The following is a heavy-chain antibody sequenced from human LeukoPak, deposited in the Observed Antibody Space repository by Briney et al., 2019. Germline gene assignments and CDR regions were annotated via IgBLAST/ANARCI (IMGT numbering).Heavy chain of an antibody. CDR3: ARRRVDGYNYAFDY. D-gene: IGHD5-24*01. V-gene: IGHV4-31*03. CDR2: IYYGGST. Sequence: SETLSLTCTVSGGSISSGVYYWSWIRQHPGKGLEWIGYIYYGGSTYYNPSLKSRVTISADTSKSQFSLKLSSVTAADTAVYYCARRRVDGYNYAFDYWGQGTLVTVSS. CDR1: GGSISSGVYY. J-gene: IGHJ4*02.